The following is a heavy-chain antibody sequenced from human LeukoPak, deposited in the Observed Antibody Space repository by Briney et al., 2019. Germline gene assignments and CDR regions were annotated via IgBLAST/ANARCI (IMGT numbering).Heavy chain of an antibody. CDR1: GGSISSSSYY. J-gene: IGHJ4*02. CDR3: ARDTAGFDY. D-gene: IGHD5-18*01. Sequence: SETLSLTCTVSGGSISSSSYYWGWIRQPPGKGLEWIGSIYYNGNTYYNPSLKSRVTISVDTSKNHFSLKLSAATAADTAVYYCARDTAGFDYWGQGTLVTVSS. V-gene: IGHV4-39*02. CDR2: IYYNGNT.